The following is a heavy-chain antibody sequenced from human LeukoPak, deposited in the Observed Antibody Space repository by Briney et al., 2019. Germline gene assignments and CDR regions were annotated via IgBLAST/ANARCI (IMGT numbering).Heavy chain of an antibody. Sequence: GGSLRLSXAASGFTFSSYSMNWVRQAPGKGLEWVSYISSSSSTIYYADSVKGRFTISRDNAKNSLYLQINSLRAEDTAVYYCARDRDYGAFDIWGQGTMVTVSS. CDR1: GFTFSSYS. J-gene: IGHJ3*02. CDR2: ISSSSSTI. V-gene: IGHV3-48*01. D-gene: IGHD4-17*01. CDR3: ARDRDYGAFDI.